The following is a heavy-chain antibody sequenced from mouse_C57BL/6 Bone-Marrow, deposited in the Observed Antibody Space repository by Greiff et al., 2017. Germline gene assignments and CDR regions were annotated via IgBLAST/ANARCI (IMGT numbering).Heavy chain of an antibody. V-gene: IGHV2-9-1*01. CDR3: ARGSTTVVYWYFDD. J-gene: IGHJ1*03. D-gene: IGHD1-1*01. CDR2: IWTGGGT. CDR1: GFSLTSYA. Sequence: VKLVESGPGLVAPSQSLSITCTVSGFSLTSYAISWVRQPPGKGLEWLGVIWTGGGTNYNSALKSRLSISKDNTKSQVFLKMNSLQTDDTARYYCARGSTTVVYWYFDDWGTGTTGTVSS.